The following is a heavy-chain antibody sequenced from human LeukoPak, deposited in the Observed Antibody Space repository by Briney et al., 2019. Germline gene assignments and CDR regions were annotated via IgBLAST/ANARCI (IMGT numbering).Heavy chain of an antibody. CDR2: IYHSGST. D-gene: IGHD1-26*01. J-gene: IGHJ4*02. CDR1: GYSISSGYY. Sequence: SETLSLTCTVSGYSISSGYYWGWIRQPPGKGLEWIGSIYHSGSTYYNPSLKSRVTISVDTSKNQFSLKLSSVTAADTAVYYCARDRTVGATRTFDYWGQGTLVTVSS. CDR3: ARDRTVGATRTFDY. V-gene: IGHV4-38-2*02.